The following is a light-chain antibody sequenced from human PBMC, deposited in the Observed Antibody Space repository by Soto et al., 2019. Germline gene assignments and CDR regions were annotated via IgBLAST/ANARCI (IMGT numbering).Light chain of an antibody. CDR2: GAS. CDR1: QSVNSN. V-gene: IGKV3-15*01. J-gene: IGKJ4*01. CDR3: QQYDNWPPLT. Sequence: EIVMTQSPAALSVSPGERATLSCRASQSVNSNLAWYQQEPGQAPRLLIYGASTRATGIPARFSGSGSGTEFTLTISSLQSEDFAVYYCQQYDNWPPLTFGGGTKVEIK.